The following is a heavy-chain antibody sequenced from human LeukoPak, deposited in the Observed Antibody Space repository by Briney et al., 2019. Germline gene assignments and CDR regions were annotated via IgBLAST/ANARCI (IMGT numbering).Heavy chain of an antibody. CDR1: GFTFSSYG. V-gene: IGHV3-30*18. CDR3: AKGQDLITMVRGSYYGMDV. D-gene: IGHD3-10*01. CDR2: ISYDGSNK. J-gene: IGHJ6*02. Sequence: PGGSLRLSCAASGFTFSSYGMHWVRQAPGKGLGWVAVISYDGSNKYYADSVKGRFTISRDNSKNTLYLQMNSLRAEETAVYYCAKGQDLITMVRGSYYGMDVWGQGTTVTVSS.